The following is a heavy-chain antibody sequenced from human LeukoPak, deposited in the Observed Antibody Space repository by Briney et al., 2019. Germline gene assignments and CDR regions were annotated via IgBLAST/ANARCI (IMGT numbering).Heavy chain of an antibody. Sequence: GGSLRLSCAASRFIFSSYAMNWVRQAPGKGLEWISAISGSGEITYYADSVKGRFTISRDNSKNTLYLQMNSLRAEDTAVYYCARDRAAAGPDAFDIWGQGTMVTVSS. J-gene: IGHJ3*02. CDR3: ARDRAAAGPDAFDI. CDR2: ISGSGEIT. CDR1: RFIFSSYA. D-gene: IGHD6-13*01. V-gene: IGHV3-23*01.